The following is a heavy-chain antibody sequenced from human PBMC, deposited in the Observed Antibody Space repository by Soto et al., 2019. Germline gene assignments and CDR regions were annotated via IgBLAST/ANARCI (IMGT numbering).Heavy chain of an antibody. Sequence: SETLSLTCTVSGGSIRSGGYHWSWVRQNPRKGLEWIGNIYYSGNSYYNPSLKSRLTISVDTSKNQFSLNLSSVTAADTAVYYCARDRLMATAGTARHYFGLDVWGQGTTVTVSS. CDR2: IYYSGNS. V-gene: IGHV4-31*03. J-gene: IGHJ6*02. CDR3: ARDRLMATAGTARHYFGLDV. D-gene: IGHD5-18*01. CDR1: GGSIRSGGYH.